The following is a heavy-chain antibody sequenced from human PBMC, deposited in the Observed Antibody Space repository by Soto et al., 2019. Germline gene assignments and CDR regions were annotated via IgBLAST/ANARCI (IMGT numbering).Heavy chain of an antibody. CDR2: IKGDGTTI. CDR1: GFTFSDYW. Sequence: EVQLVGSGGGLVQPGGTLRLSCAASGFTFSDYWMHWARQVPGKGLVWVSRIKGDGTTINYADSVKGRFTVSRDNAKNTAYLQMNSLRAEDTAVYYCARGIYLKYGMDGWGQGTTVTVSS. V-gene: IGHV3-74*01. CDR3: ARGIYLKYGMDG. D-gene: IGHD3-3*01. J-gene: IGHJ6*02.